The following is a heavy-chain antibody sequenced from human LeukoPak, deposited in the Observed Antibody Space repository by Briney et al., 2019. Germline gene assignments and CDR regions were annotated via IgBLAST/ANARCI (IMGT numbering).Heavy chain of an antibody. J-gene: IGHJ3*02. CDR3: AKDQIQLWLESAFDI. D-gene: IGHD5-18*01. CDR2: ISYDGSNK. Sequence: GGSLRLSCAASGFTFSSYGMHWVRRAPGKGLEWVAVISYDGSNKYYADSVKGRFTISRDNSKNTLYLQMNSLRAEDTAVYYCAKDQIQLWLESAFDIWGQGTMVTVSS. V-gene: IGHV3-30*18. CDR1: GFTFSSYG.